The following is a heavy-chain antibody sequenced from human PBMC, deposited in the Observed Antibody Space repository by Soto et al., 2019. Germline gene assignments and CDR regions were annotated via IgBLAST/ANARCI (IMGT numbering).Heavy chain of an antibody. D-gene: IGHD3-10*01. Sequence: GGSLRLSCAVSGFAVSGNYMNWVRQAPGKGLEWVSVTYSGGSTDFADSVKGRFTISRDSSKNTLYLQMNNLRAEDTAVYYCARLLLWFGEPFDFWGRGT. V-gene: IGHV3-66*01. CDR1: GFAVSGNY. CDR3: ARLLLWFGEPFDF. CDR2: TYSGGST. J-gene: IGHJ4*02.